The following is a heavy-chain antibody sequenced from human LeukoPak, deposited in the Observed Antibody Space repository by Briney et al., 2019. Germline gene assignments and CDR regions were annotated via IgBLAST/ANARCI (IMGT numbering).Heavy chain of an antibody. V-gene: IGHV4-4*09. J-gene: IGHJ5*02. CDR1: GGSISDY. D-gene: IGHD6-13*01. CDR3: ARHWLEAAKTYSYWFDP. Sequence: NPSETLSLTCSVSGGSISDYWSWIRPPPGKGLEWIGYIYRGGTINYNPTVKSRVTMSLDTSKHQISLMLNSVTAADTAIYYCARHWLEAAKTYSYWFDPWGQGTLDTVSS. CDR2: IYRGGTI.